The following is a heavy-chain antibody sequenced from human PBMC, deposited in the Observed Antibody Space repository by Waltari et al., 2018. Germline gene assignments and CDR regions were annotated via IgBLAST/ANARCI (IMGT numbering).Heavy chain of an antibody. J-gene: IGHJ4*02. CDR3: ARQRSASSGDYFDY. CDR2: ISPNSGDT. CDR1: GYTCTGYY. Sequence: QVQLVQSGAEVKKPGASVEVSCKTSGYTCTGYYIHWVRQSPGQGLEWMGWISPNSGDTKYPQKSQGRVAMTRDTSISTAYMVLSSLTSDDTAVYYCARQRSASSGDYFDYWGQGTLVTVSS. D-gene: IGHD6-6*01. V-gene: IGHV1-2*02.